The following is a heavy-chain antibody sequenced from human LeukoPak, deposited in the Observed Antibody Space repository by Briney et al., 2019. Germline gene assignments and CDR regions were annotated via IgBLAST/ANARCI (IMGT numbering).Heavy chain of an antibody. J-gene: IGHJ4*02. CDR2: ISAYNGNT. CDR3: AKQGIQLWLPYY. Sequence: ASVKVSCKASGYTFTSYGISWVRQAPGQGLEWMGWISAYNGNTNYAQKLQGRVTMTTDTSTSTAYMELRSLRSDDTAVYYCAKQGIQLWLPYYWGQGALVTVSS. V-gene: IGHV1-18*01. D-gene: IGHD5-18*01. CDR1: GYTFTSYG.